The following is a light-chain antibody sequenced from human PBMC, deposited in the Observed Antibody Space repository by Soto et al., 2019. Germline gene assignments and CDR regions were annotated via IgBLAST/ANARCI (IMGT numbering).Light chain of an antibody. Sequence: QSVLTQPPSASGSPGQSVTISCTGTSSDVGGYIFVSWYQQHPGKVPKLIIYDVNKRPSGVPDRFSGSKYGNTASLTVSGLQAEDEGDYYCVSFAGGTDVFGTGTNVTVL. CDR1: SSDVGGYIF. CDR2: DVN. V-gene: IGLV2-8*01. CDR3: VSFAGGTDV. J-gene: IGLJ1*01.